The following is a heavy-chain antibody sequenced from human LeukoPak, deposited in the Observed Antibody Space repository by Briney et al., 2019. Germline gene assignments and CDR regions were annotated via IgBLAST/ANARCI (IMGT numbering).Heavy chain of an antibody. CDR1: GFTSSSYE. CDR3: ARDRSGYYYGMDV. D-gene: IGHD3-10*01. Sequence: PGGSLRLSCAASGFTSSSYEMNWVRQAPGKGLEWVSYISSSGSTIYYADSVKGRFTISRDNAKNSLYLQMNSLRAEDTAVYYCARDRSGYYYGMDVWGQGTTVTVSS. V-gene: IGHV3-48*03. CDR2: ISSSGSTI. J-gene: IGHJ6*02.